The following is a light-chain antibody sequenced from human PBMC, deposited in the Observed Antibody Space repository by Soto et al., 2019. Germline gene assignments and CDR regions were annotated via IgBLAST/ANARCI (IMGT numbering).Light chain of an antibody. CDR2: GAS. CDR3: QQYNNWPRI. CDR1: QSVSSN. V-gene: IGKV3-15*01. Sequence: EIVMTQSPATLSVSPGERATLSCRASQSVSSNLAWYQQKPGQAPRLLIYGASTRATGIPARFSGSGSGTEFTLTISSLQSEDFAVYYCQQYNNWPRIFGQGTKREIK. J-gene: IGKJ2*01.